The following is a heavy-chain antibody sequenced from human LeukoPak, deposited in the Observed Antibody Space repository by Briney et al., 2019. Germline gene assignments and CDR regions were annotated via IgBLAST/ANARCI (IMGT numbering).Heavy chain of an antibody. CDR2: IIPIFGTA. V-gene: IGHV1-69*13. CDR3: ATTSTGCSSTSCYLTRYYGMDV. J-gene: IGHJ6*02. D-gene: IGHD2-2*01. Sequence: SVKVSCKASGGTFSSYAISWVRQAPGQGLEWMGGIIPIFGTANYAQKFQGRVTITADESTSTAYMELSSLRSEDTAVYYCATTSTGCSSTSCYLTRYYGMDVWGQGTTVTVSS. CDR1: GGTFSSYA.